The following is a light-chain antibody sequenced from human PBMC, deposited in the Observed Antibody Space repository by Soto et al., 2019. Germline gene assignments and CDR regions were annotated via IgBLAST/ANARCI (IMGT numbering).Light chain of an antibody. CDR3: QQLRSYPST. Sequence: IQFSHSPSSRSSSVLYICTVTCLASQDIAIYLAWYQQKPGEAPKLLIYAASTLHGGVPSRFSGSGSGTDFALTITSLQAEDFATYYCQQLRSYPSTFGGGTKVDIK. CDR1: QDIAIY. V-gene: IGKV1-9*01. CDR2: AAS. J-gene: IGKJ4*01.